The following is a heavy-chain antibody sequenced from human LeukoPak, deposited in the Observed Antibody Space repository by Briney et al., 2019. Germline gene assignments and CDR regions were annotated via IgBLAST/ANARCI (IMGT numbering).Heavy chain of an antibody. Sequence: PGGSLRLSCAASGFTFSSYALNWVRQAPGTGLEWVSVMSGNGGSTYYADSVKGRFAISRDNSKNTLYLQMNSLRAEDAAVYYCARSLIRSTGWYDYWGQGTLVTASS. V-gene: IGHV3-23*01. CDR2: MSGNGGST. J-gene: IGHJ4*02. CDR1: GFTFSSYA. CDR3: ARSLIRSTGWYDY. D-gene: IGHD6-19*01.